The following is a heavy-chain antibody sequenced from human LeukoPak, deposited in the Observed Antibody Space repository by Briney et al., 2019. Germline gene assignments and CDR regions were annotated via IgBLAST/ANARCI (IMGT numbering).Heavy chain of an antibody. D-gene: IGHD6-19*01. CDR1: GGSISSYY. CDR2: IYYSGST. V-gene: IGHV4-59*01. J-gene: IGHJ4*02. Sequence: PSETLSLTCTVSGGSISSYYWSWVRQPPGKGLEWIGYIYYSGSTNYNPSLTSRVTISVDTSKNQFSLKLSSVTAADTAVYYCARVAVAGLDYWGQGTLVTVSS. CDR3: ARVAVAGLDY.